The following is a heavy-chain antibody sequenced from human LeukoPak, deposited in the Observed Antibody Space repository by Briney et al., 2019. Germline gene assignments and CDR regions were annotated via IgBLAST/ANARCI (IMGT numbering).Heavy chain of an antibody. CDR1: GFTFSSYA. CDR3: AKDWSPLYCSSTSCYPYYFDY. Sequence: GGSLRLSCAVSGFTFSSYAMSWVRQAPGKGLEWVSATSGSGGSTYYADSVKGRFTISRDNSKNTLYLQMNSLRAEDTAVYYCAKDWSPLYCSSTSCYPYYFDYWGQGTLVTVCS. V-gene: IGHV3-23*01. J-gene: IGHJ4*02. D-gene: IGHD2-2*01. CDR2: TSGSGGST.